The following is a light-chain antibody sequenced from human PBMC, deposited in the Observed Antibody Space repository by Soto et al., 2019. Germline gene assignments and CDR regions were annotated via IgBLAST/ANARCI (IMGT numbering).Light chain of an antibody. CDR3: HQTTSFPRK. Sequence: DIPMTQSPSAVSASVGARVTITCRASQDISSWLAWYQQTPGKAPKILIYAASSLQHGVPSRFSGSGSVNDFSLTIRPLQPEDFATDLCHQTTSFPRKFGQGTKVEIK. V-gene: IGKV1-12*01. CDR2: AAS. J-gene: IGKJ1*01. CDR1: QDISSW.